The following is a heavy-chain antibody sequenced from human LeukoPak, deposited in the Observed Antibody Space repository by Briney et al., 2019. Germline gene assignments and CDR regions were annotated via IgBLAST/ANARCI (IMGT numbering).Heavy chain of an antibody. Sequence: GESLKISCAASGFTFSSYAMSWVRQAPGKGLEWVSAISGSGGSTYYADSVKGRFTISRDNSKNTLYLQMNSLRAEDTAVYYCAKSLRLPMVRGGTFDYWGQGTLVTVSS. D-gene: IGHD3-10*01. V-gene: IGHV3-23*01. CDR2: ISGSGGST. J-gene: IGHJ4*02. CDR1: GFTFSSYA. CDR3: AKSLRLPMVRGGTFDY.